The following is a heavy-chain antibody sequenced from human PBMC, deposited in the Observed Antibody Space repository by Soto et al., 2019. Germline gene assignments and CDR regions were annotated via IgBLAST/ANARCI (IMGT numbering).Heavy chain of an antibody. CDR3: ARDGRTREDYWYFDL. V-gene: IGHV4-31*03. D-gene: IGHD6-6*01. Sequence: QVQLQESGPGLVKPSQTLSLTCTVSGGSISSGGYYWSWIRQHPGKGLEWIGYIYYSGSTYYNPSLNRRVTISVDTSKNQFSLKLSSVTAADTAVYYCARDGRTREDYWYFDLWGRGTLVTVSS. CDR1: GGSISSGGYY. CDR2: IYYSGST. J-gene: IGHJ2*01.